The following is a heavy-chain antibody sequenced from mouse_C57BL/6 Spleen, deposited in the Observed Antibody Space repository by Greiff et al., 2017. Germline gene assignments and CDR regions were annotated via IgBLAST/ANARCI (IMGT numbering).Heavy chain of an antibody. V-gene: IGHV2-4*01. D-gene: IGHD5-5*01. J-gene: IGHJ1*03. CDR1: GFSLTSYG. CDR3: AKGVLPYWYFDV. Sequence: VMLVESGPGLVQPSQSLSITCTVSGFSLTSYGVHWVRQPPGKGLEWLGVIWSGGSTDYNAAFISRLSISKDNSKSQVFFKMNSLQADDTAIYYCAKGVLPYWYFDVWGTGTTVTVSS. CDR2: IWSGGST.